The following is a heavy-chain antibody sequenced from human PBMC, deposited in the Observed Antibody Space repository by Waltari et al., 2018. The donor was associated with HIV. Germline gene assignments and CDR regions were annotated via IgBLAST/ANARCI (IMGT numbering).Heavy chain of an antibody. D-gene: IGHD2-2*01. CDR3: ARDSPAFSRGTEELDY. J-gene: IGHJ4*02. CDR2: IWNDANNK. Sequence: QVQLVESGGGVVQPGKSLRLSCAASGFTFSSYAMHWVRQAPGKGVEWVAVIWNDANNKYNADSVQGRFTISRDNSKNTLYLQMNSLRAEDTALYYCARDSPAFSRGTEELDYWGQGTLVTVSS. V-gene: IGHV3-33*01. CDR1: GFTFSSYA.